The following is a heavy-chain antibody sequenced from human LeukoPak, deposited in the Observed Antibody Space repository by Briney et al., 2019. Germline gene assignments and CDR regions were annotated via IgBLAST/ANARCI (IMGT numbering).Heavy chain of an antibody. J-gene: IGHJ4*02. V-gene: IGHV3-23*01. CDR1: GFTFSSYA. CDR3: ARDLYYYDSSGSYYYFDY. CDR2: ISGSGGST. D-gene: IGHD3-22*01. Sequence: PGGSLRLSCAASGFTFSSYAMSWVRQAPGKGLEWVSAISGSGGSTNYADSVKGRFTISRDNSKNMLYLQMNSLRAEDTAVYYCARDLYYYDSSGSYYYFDYWGQGTLVTVSS.